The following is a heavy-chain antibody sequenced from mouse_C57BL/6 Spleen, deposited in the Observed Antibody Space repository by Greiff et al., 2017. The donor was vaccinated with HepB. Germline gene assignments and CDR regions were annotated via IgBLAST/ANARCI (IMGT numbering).Heavy chain of an antibody. CDR1: GFTFTDYY. Sequence: EVMLVESGGGLVQPGGSLSLSCAASGFTFTDYYMSWVRQPPGKALEWLGFIRNKANGYTTEYSASVKGRFTISRDNSQSILYLQMNALRAEDSATYYCASLDGYYGWFAYWGQGTLVTVSA. J-gene: IGHJ3*01. D-gene: IGHD2-3*01. V-gene: IGHV7-3*01. CDR3: ASLDGYYGWFAY. CDR2: IRNKANGYTT.